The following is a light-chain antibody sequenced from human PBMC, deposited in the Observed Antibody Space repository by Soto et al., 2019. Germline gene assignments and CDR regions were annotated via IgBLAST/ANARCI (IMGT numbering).Light chain of an antibody. Sequence: IVLTHSPATLSLSPWERATLSCRASQSVSSYLAWYQQTPGQAPRLLIYDASNRATGIPARFSGSGSGTDFTLTISSLEPEDFAVYYCQQRSNWPPKITFGQGTRLEIK. CDR3: QQRSNWPPKIT. CDR2: DAS. J-gene: IGKJ5*01. CDR1: QSVSSY. V-gene: IGKV3-11*01.